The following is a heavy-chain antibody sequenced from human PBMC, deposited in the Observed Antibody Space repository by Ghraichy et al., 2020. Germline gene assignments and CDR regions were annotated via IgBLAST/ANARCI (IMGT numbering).Heavy chain of an antibody. J-gene: IGHJ3*02. Sequence: ASVKVSCKASGYTFTGYYMHWVRQAPGQGLEWMGWINPNSGGTNYAQKFQGWVTMTRDTSISTAYMELSRLRSDDTAVYYCARALGIIQLGAFDIWGQGTMVTVSS. CDR2: INPNSGGT. D-gene: IGHD5-18*01. CDR3: ARALGIIQLGAFDI. CDR1: GYTFTGYY. V-gene: IGHV1-2*04.